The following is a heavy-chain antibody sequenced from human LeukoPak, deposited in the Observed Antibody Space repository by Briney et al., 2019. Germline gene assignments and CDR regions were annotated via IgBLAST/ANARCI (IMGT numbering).Heavy chain of an antibody. Sequence: GGSLRLSCAASGFTFSSYAMSWVRQAPGKGLEWVSAISGSGGSTYYADSVKGRFTISRDNSKNTLYLQMNSLRAEDTAVYYCAKEGSDYDILTGYPFDPWGQGTLVTVSS. V-gene: IGHV3-23*01. D-gene: IGHD3-9*01. J-gene: IGHJ5*02. CDR3: AKEGSDYDILTGYPFDP. CDR2: ISGSGGST. CDR1: GFTFSSYA.